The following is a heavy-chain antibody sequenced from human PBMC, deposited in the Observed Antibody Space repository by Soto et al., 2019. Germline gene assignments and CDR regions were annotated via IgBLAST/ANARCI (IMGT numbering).Heavy chain of an antibody. J-gene: IGHJ6*01. D-gene: IGHD2-2*01. CDR1: IYA. V-gene: IGHV1-3*01. CDR2: INAGNGNT. Sequence: IYARWWLHKEKGKRLEWMGWINAGNGNTKYSQKFQGRVTITRDTSASTAYMELSSLRSEDTAVYYCARSGELGYCSSTSCPYYYYYGMDVWGQGT. CDR3: ARSGELGYCSSTSCPYYYYYGMDV.